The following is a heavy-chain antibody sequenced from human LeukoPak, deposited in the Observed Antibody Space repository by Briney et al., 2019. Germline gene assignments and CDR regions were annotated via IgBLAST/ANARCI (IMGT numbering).Heavy chain of an antibody. D-gene: IGHD2-21*01. Sequence: PSETLSLTCAVYGGSFSGYYWSWIRQPPGKGLEWIGEINHSGSTNYNPSLKSRVTISVDTSKNQFSLKLNSVTAADTAVYYCARVDYYWGQGTLVTVSS. CDR2: INHSGST. CDR3: ARVDYY. CDR1: GGSFSGYY. J-gene: IGHJ4*02. V-gene: IGHV4-34*01.